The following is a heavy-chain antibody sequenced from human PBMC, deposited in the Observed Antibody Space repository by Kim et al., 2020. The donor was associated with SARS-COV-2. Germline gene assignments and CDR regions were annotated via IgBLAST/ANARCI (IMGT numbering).Heavy chain of an antibody. Sequence: TKDCGDSVKGRFTVSRDNAKNSLYLQMDGLRAEDTAVYYCARAEGLAAIDYWGQGSLVVVSS. CDR3: ARAEGLAAIDY. D-gene: IGHD6-25*01. CDR2: TK. V-gene: IGHV3-11*01. J-gene: IGHJ4*02.